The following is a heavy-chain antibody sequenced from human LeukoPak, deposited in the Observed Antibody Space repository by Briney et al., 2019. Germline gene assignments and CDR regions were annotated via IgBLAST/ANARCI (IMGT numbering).Heavy chain of an antibody. V-gene: IGHV3-53*01. CDR3: AKAFGGLGYCSSTSCPRPPGGY. J-gene: IGHJ4*02. CDR2: IYGGGST. D-gene: IGHD2-2*01. CDR1: GFTVSSNY. Sequence: GGSLRLSCAASGFTVSSNYMSWVRQAPGKGLEWVSVIYGGGSTYYADSVKGRFTISRDNSKNTLYLQMNSLRAEDTAMYYCAKAFGGLGYCSSTSCPRPPGGYWGQGTLVTVSS.